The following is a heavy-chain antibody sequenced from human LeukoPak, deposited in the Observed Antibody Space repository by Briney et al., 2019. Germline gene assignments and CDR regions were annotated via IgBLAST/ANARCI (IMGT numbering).Heavy chain of an antibody. V-gene: IGHV1-46*03. Sequence: ASVKVSCKASGYTFTSYHMHWVRQAPGQGLEWMGIINPSGGSTSYAQKFQGRVTMTRDTSTSTVYMELSSLRSEDTAVYYCARATPMDSSGWSYDAFDIWGQGTMVTVSS. CDR2: INPSGGST. CDR1: GYTFTSYH. J-gene: IGHJ3*02. D-gene: IGHD6-19*01. CDR3: ARATPMDSSGWSYDAFDI.